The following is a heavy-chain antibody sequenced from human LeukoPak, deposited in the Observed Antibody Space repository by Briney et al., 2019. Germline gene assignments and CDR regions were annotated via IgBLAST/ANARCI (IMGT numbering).Heavy chain of an antibody. D-gene: IGHD2-2*01. CDR3: ARASPHCSSTRCYQKFDY. Sequence: GGSLRLSCAASGFTFSDYWMHWVRQGPGKGLVWVSRINSDESGTNYADSVKGRFTISRDNAKNTLYLQMNSLRAEDTAVYYCARASPHCSSTRCYQKFDYWGQGTLITVSS. J-gene: IGHJ4*02. CDR1: GFTFSDYW. V-gene: IGHV3-74*01. CDR2: INSDESGT.